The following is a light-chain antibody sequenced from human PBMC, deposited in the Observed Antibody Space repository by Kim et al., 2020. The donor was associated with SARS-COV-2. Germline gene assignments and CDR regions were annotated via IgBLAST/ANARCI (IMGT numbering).Light chain of an antibody. V-gene: IGLV2-18*02. CDR3: TSYIGATTLV. CDR1: SSDANTYNR. J-gene: IGLJ3*02. Sequence: GQSVSISSNGSSSDANTYNRVSWYQQAPGTAPKLIIYEVSNRPSGVPDRFSGSKSGNSASLTISGLQAEDEAHYYCTSYIGATTLVFGGGTKLTVL. CDR2: EVS.